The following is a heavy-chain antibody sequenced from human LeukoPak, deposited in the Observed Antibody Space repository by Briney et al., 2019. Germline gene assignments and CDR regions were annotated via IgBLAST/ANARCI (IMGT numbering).Heavy chain of an antibody. Sequence: PGGSLRLSCVASGFIFSSNSMNWVRQAPGKGLEWVAVISYDGSNKYYADSVKGRFTISRDNSKNTLYLQMNSLRAEDTAVYYCARDWFGSSTSCPTYWGQGTLVTVSS. CDR1: GFIFSSNS. CDR2: ISYDGSNK. D-gene: IGHD2-2*01. V-gene: IGHV3-30-3*01. J-gene: IGHJ4*02. CDR3: ARDWFGSSTSCPTY.